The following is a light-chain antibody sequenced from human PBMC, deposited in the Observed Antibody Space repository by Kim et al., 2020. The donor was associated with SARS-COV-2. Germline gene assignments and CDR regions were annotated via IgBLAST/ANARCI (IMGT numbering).Light chain of an antibody. CDR3: QAWDSSPAWV. V-gene: IGLV3-1*01. CDR1: KLGDKY. Sequence: SYELTQPPSVSVSPGQTASITCSGDKLGDKYACWYQQKPGQSPVLVIYQDSKRPSGIPARFSGSNSGNTATLTISGTQAMDEADYYCQAWDSSPAWVFGG. CDR2: QDS. J-gene: IGLJ3*02.